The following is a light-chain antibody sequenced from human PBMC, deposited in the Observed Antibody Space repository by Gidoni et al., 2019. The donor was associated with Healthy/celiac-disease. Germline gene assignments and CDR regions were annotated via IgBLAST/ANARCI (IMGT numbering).Light chain of an antibody. Sequence: AIRMTQSPSSFSASTGDRVTITCRASQGISSYVAWYQQKPGKAPKLLIYAASTLQSGVPSRFSGSGSGTDFTLTISCLQSEDFATYYCQQYYSYPLYTFGQGTKLEIK. CDR1: QGISSY. CDR2: AAS. V-gene: IGKV1-8*01. CDR3: QQYYSYPLYT. J-gene: IGKJ2*01.